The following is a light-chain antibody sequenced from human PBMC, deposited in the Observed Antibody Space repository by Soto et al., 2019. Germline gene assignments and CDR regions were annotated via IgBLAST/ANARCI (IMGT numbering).Light chain of an antibody. V-gene: IGKV3-15*01. J-gene: IGKJ5*01. CDR1: QTVSSN. CDR3: QQYTNWPPSP. CDR2: GAS. Sequence: EMVMTQSPGTLSVPQGERVSFSCRASQTVSSNVAWYQHKPGQAPRLLIYGASTRATGIPARFSGSGSGTEFTLTISSLQSEDFAVYYCQQYTNWPPSPFGQGTRLEIK.